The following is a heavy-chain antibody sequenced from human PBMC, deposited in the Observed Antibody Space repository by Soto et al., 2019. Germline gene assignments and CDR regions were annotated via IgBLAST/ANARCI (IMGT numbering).Heavy chain of an antibody. CDR1: GDSISSTSYF. CDR3: ARRVAAPGWFDP. D-gene: IGHD6-19*01. J-gene: IGHJ5*01. V-gene: IGHV4-39*01. Sequence: QLQMQESGPGLLTPSETLSLSSTVSGDSISSTSYFWGWIRQPPGKGLEWIGHIYYSGNTYYNPSLESRVTISLATSKNEFSLKLSSVTAADTAVYYCARRVAAPGWFDPWGQGTLVTVSS. CDR2: IYYSGNT.